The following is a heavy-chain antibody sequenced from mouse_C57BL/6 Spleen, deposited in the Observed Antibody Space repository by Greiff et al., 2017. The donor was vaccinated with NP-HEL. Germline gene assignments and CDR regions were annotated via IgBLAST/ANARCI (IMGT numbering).Heavy chain of an antibody. CDR1: GYTFTSYW. Sequence: QVQLQQPGAELVRPGSSVKLSCKASGYTFTSYWMHWVKQRPIQGLEWIGNIDPSDSETHYNQKFKDKATLTVDKSSSTAYMELRSLTSEDTAVYYCARAYSNFYYFDYWGKGTTLTVSS. D-gene: IGHD2-5*01. V-gene: IGHV1-52*01. CDR2: IDPSDSET. CDR3: ARAYSNFYYFDY. J-gene: IGHJ2*01.